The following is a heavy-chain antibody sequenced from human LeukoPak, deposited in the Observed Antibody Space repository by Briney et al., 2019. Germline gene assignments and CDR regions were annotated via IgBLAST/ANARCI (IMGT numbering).Heavy chain of an antibody. CDR1: GFSFSYYA. V-gene: IGHV3-21*01. Sequence: PGGSLRLSCAASGFSFSYYAMNWVRQAPGKGLEWVSSISSSSSYIYYADSVKGRFTISRDNAKNSLYLQMNSLRAEDTAVYYCARDKSSTNFDYWGQGTLVTVSS. CDR2: ISSSSSYI. D-gene: IGHD6-13*01. CDR3: ARDKSSTNFDY. J-gene: IGHJ4*02.